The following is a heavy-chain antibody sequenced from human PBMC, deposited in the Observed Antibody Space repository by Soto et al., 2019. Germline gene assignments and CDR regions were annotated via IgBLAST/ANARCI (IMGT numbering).Heavy chain of an antibody. CDR3: ARQASNGQWFL. J-gene: IGHJ6*02. Sequence: GESLKISCKGSGYSFTSYWIGWVRQMPGKGLEWMGIMYPGDSDIRHSPSFQGQVTVSADRSISTAYLQWSSLKASDTAMYYCARQASNGQWFLWGQGTTVTVSS. D-gene: IGHD3-22*01. CDR1: GYSFTSYW. V-gene: IGHV5-51*01. CDR2: MYPGDSDI.